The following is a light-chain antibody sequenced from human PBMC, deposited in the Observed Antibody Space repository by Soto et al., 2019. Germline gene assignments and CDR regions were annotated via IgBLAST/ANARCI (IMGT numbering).Light chain of an antibody. Sequence: SYELTQPPSGSVAPGQTASITWWGNNIGSKSVHWYQQKPGQAPVLVVYDDSDRPSGIPERFSGSNSGNTATLTISRVEAGDEADDYCQVCDISSDHIYVFATGTKV. CDR2: DDS. CDR3: QVCDISSDHIYV. V-gene: IGLV3-21*02. CDR1: NIGSKS. J-gene: IGLJ1*01.